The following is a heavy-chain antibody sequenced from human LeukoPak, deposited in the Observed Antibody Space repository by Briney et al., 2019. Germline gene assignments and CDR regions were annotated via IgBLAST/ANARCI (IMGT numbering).Heavy chain of an antibody. J-gene: IGHJ3*02. CDR2: INPSGGST. D-gene: IGHD3-22*01. CDR1: GYTFTSYY. Sequence: ASVKVSCKASGYTFTSYYMHWVRQAPGQGLEWMGIINPSGGSTSYAKKFQGRVTMTRDTSTSTVYMELSSLRSEDTAVYYCARAYYYDSSGPHAFDIWGQGTMVTVSS. CDR3: ARAYYYDSSGPHAFDI. V-gene: IGHV1-46*01.